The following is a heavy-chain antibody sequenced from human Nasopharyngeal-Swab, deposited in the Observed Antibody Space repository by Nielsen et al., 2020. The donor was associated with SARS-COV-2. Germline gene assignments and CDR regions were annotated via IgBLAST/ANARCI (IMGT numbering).Heavy chain of an antibody. CDR3: AREVATIGPNYYYYYYMDV. V-gene: IGHV3-21*01. CDR2: ISSSSYI. CDR1: GFTFSSYS. Sequence: GGSLRLSCAASGFTFSSYSMNWVRQAPGKGLEWVSSISSSSYIYYADSVKGRFTISRDNAKNSLYLQMNSLRAEDTAVYYCAREVATIGPNYYYYYYMDVWGKGTTVTVSS. J-gene: IGHJ6*03. D-gene: IGHD5-12*01.